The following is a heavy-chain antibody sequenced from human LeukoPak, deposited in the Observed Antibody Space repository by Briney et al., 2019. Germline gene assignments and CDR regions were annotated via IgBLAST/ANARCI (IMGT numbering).Heavy chain of an antibody. J-gene: IGHJ4*02. CDR2: ISYDGSNK. Sequence: GRSLRLSCAASGFTFSSYAMHWVRQAPGKGLEWVAVISYDGSNKYYADSVKGRFTISRDNSKNTLYLQMNSLGAEDTAVYYCARDQIVGAYGLDYWGQGTLVTVSS. V-gene: IGHV3-30-3*01. D-gene: IGHD1-26*01. CDR1: GFTFSSYA. CDR3: ARDQIVGAYGLDY.